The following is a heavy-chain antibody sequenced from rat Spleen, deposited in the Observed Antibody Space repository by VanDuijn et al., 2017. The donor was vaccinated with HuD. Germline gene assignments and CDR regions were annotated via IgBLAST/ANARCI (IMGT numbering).Heavy chain of an antibody. CDR2: IGTGGGNT. V-gene: IGHV5-25*01. D-gene: IGHD1-11*01. Sequence: EVQLVESGGGLVQPGRSMKLSCVASGFTFSEYCMTWVRQAPTGSLDWVASIGTGGGNTYYRDSVKGRFTVSRDNAKSTLYLQLNSLKSEDTAIYYCERQAHGGGMDAWGQGASVTVSS. CDR3: ERQAHGGGMDA. J-gene: IGHJ4*01. CDR1: GFTFSEYC.